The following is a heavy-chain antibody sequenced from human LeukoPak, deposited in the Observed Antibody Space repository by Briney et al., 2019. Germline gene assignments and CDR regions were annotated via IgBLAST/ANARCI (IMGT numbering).Heavy chain of an antibody. V-gene: IGHV4-39*07. J-gene: IGHJ4*02. D-gene: IGHD3-22*01. CDR2: IHYNGNT. CDR1: GGSVSSSNYY. Sequence: SETLSLTCTVSGGSVSSSNYYWGWICQPPGKGLEWIGGIHYNGNTYYYPSLKSRVTISVDTSKNQFSLRLSSVTAADTAVYYCARDVRDSSGFYLRAFDYWGQGTLVTVSS. CDR3: ARDVRDSSGFYLRAFDY.